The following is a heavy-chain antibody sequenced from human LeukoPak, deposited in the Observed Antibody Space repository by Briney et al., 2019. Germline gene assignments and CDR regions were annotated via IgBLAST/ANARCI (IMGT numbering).Heavy chain of an antibody. Sequence: SETLSLTCAVYGGSFSGYYWSWIRQPPGKGLEWIGEINHSGSTNYNPSLKSRVTISVDTSKKQSSLKLSSVTAADTAVYYCARWSSSSDAFDYWAQGTLVTVSS. CDR3: ARWSSSSDAFDY. J-gene: IGHJ4*02. CDR1: GGSFSGYY. CDR2: INHSGST. V-gene: IGHV4-34*01. D-gene: IGHD6-6*01.